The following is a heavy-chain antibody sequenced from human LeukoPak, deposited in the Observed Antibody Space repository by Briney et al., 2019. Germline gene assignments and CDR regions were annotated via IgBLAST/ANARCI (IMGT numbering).Heavy chain of an antibody. CDR2: ISYDGSNK. J-gene: IGHJ4*02. Sequence: GGSLRLSCAASGFTFSSYAMHWVRQAPGKGLEWVAVISYDGSNKYYADSVKGRFTISRDNAKDSLYLQMNSLRAEDTALYYCAKASQLGLYYFDYWGQGTLVTVSS. D-gene: IGHD3/OR15-3a*01. CDR1: GFTFSSYA. CDR3: AKASQLGLYYFDY. V-gene: IGHV3-30*04.